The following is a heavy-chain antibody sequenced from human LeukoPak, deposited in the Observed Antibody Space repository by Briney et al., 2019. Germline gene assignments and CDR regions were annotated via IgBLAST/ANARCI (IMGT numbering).Heavy chain of an antibody. V-gene: IGHV4-4*07. D-gene: IGHD1-14*01. CDR3: ARASPTTNKGAYGWFDP. Sequence: SETLSLTCTVSGGSISGYYWCWIRQSAGKGLEWIGRIYTSGSKNYNPSLKSRVTMSVDTSKNQFSLKLSSVTAADTAVYYCARASPTTNKGAYGWFDPWGQGTLVTVSS. CDR1: GGSISGYY. CDR2: IYTSGSK. J-gene: IGHJ5*02.